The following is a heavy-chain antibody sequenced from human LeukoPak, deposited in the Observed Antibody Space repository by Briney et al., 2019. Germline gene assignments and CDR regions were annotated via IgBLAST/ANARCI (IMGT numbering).Heavy chain of an antibody. J-gene: IGHJ4*02. Sequence: ASVTVSFKASGYTFTVYYMHWVRQAPGQGLEWMGWINPNSGGTKYEQKFQGRVTMTRDTSVNTAYMELTGLTYDDTAVYYCARGRNYDILTGWGQGTLVTVPS. V-gene: IGHV1-2*02. CDR2: INPNSGGT. CDR1: GYTFTVYY. D-gene: IGHD3-9*01. CDR3: ARGRNYDILTG.